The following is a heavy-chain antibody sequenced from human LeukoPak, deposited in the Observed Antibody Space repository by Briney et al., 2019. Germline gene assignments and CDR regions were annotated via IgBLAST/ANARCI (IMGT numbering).Heavy chain of an antibody. J-gene: IGHJ6*02. D-gene: IGHD2/OR15-2a*01. CDR3: ARDLNTGMDV. V-gene: IGHV3-11*01. Sequence: GGSLRLSCAASGFTFSDYYINWIRQAPGRGLEWLSYISGNGRFIEYADSVKGRFTISRDNAQKLLFLRMNSLRGEDTAIYYCARDLNTGMDVWGRGTTVIVSS. CDR1: GFTFSDYY. CDR2: ISGNGRFI.